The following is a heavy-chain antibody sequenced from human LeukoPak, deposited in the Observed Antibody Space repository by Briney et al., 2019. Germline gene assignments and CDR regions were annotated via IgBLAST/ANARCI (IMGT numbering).Heavy chain of an antibody. V-gene: IGHV1-69*04. CDR2: IIPILGIA. D-gene: IGHD6-19*01. CDR3: ARDGIHSSGWYCY. Sequence: SVKVSCKASGGTFSSYAISWVRQAPGQGLEWMGRIIPILGIANYAQKFQGRVTITADKSTSTAYMELSSLRPEDTAVYYCARDGIHSSGWYCYWGQGTLVTVSS. J-gene: IGHJ4*02. CDR1: GGTFSSYA.